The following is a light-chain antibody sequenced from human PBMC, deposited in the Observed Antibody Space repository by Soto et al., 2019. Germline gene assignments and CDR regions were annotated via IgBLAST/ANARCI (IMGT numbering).Light chain of an antibody. Sequence: EIVMTQSPATLSVSPGERATLFCRASQSVSTNLAWYQQKPGQAPRLLIYGASTRATGIPARFSGSGSGTEFTLTISSLQSEDFAIYYCQQHNKWPPKTFGQGTKVEIK. CDR2: GAS. CDR3: QQHNKWPPKT. J-gene: IGKJ1*01. V-gene: IGKV3-15*01. CDR1: QSVSTN.